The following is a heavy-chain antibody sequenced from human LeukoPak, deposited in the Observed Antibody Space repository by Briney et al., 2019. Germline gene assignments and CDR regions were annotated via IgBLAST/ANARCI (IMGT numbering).Heavy chain of an antibody. V-gene: IGHV3-30-3*01. J-gene: IGHJ6*03. CDR3: ARDSVGRPIYYYMDV. Sequence: GGSLRLSCAASGFTFSSYAMHWVRQAPGKGREWGAVISYDGSNKYYADSVKGRFTISRDNSKTPLYLQMNSLRAEDTAVYYSARDSVGRPIYYYMDVWGKGTTVTVSS. CDR1: GFTFSSYA. D-gene: IGHD2-15*01. CDR2: ISYDGSNK.